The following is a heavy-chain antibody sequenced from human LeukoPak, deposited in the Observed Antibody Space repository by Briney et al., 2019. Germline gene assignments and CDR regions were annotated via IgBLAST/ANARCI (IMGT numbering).Heavy chain of an antibody. CDR3: ARDLARTMVRGVVDY. D-gene: IGHD3-10*01. CDR1: GFTFSSYA. J-gene: IGHJ4*02. V-gene: IGHV3-64*01. Sequence: GGSLRLSCAASGFTFSSYAMHWVRQAPGKGLEYVSAISSNGGSTYYANSVKGRFTISRDNSKNTLYLQMGSLRAEDTAVYYCARDLARTMVRGVVDYWGQGTLVTVSS. CDR2: ISSNGGST.